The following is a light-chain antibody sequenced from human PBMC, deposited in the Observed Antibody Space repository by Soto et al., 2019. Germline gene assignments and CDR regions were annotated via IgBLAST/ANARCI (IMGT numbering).Light chain of an antibody. CDR3: QQSYSHPIT. J-gene: IGKJ5*01. V-gene: IGKV1-39*01. Sequence: DIQLTQSTSSLSASEGDRVTITCRASQSTSTYLNWYQQKPGKAPKLLIYASSTFQSGVPSRCSSGGSGTDFTLTINSLQPEDFATYFCQQSYSHPITFGQGTRLEIK. CDR2: ASS. CDR1: QSTSTY.